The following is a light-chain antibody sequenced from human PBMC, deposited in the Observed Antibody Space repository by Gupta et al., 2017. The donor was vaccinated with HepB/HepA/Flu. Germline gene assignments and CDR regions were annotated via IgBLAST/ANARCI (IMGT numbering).Light chain of an antibody. CDR1: QSVSTY. Sequence: EIVLTQPPATLSLSPGERASLSCRASQSVSTYLAWYQQKTGQAPRLLIYDASNRATGVPARFSGSGSGTDFTLTISSLEPEDFAVYYCQQRSNWPPSLTFGGGTKVKIK. CDR3: QQRSNWPPSLT. J-gene: IGKJ4*01. CDR2: DAS. V-gene: IGKV3-11*01.